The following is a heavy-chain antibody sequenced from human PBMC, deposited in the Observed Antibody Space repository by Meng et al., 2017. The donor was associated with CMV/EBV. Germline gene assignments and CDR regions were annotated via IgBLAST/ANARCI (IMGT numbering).Heavy chain of an antibody. J-gene: IGHJ5*02. D-gene: IGHD2-2*01. V-gene: IGHV4-4*07. CDR1: GGSISSYY. CDR2: IYTSGST. CDR3: ARDLMNCSSTSCANWFDP. Sequence: QVQLQESGPGLVKPSEPLSITCTVSGGSISSYYWSWIRQPAGKGLEWIGRIYTSGSTNYNPSLKSRVTMSVDTSKNQFSLKLSSVTAADTAVYCCARDLMNCSSTSCANWFDPWGQGTLVTVSS.